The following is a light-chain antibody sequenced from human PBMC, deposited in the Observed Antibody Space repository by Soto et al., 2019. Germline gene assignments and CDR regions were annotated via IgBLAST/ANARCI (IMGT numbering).Light chain of an antibody. CDR2: DVS. V-gene: IGLV2-14*03. CDR1: SSDVGAYNY. CDR3: NSDTRCSRSV. Sequence: QSTLTQPASVSASLGQPITISFTGTSSDVGAYNYVYWYQQHPGKAPKLIIYDVSNRPSGIPNRFSGSKSGNTASLTISGLQAEDVSYYCYNSDTRCSRSVFGTGTKAAVL. J-gene: IGLJ1*01.